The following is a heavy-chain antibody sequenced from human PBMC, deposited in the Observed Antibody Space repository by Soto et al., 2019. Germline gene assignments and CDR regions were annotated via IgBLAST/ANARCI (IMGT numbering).Heavy chain of an antibody. D-gene: IGHD3-22*01. V-gene: IGHV1-3*01. J-gene: IGHJ4*02. CDR2: INAGNGNT. Sequence: ASVKVSCKASGYTFTSYAMHWVRQAPGQRLEWMGWINAGNGNTKYSQKFQGRVTITRDTSASTAYMELSSLRSEDTAVYYCARGVKDSSGYYPFDYWGQGTLVTVSS. CDR3: ARGVKDSSGYYPFDY. CDR1: GYTFTSYA.